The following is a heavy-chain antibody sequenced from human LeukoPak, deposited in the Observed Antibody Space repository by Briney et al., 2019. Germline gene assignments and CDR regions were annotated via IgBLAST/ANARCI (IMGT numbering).Heavy chain of an antibody. J-gene: IGHJ6*03. D-gene: IGHD6-13*01. CDR1: GFTFSSYG. CDR2: IRYDGSNK. CDR3: AKCGSSWYQGDYYYMDV. V-gene: IGHV3-30*02. Sequence: GGSLRLSCAASGFTFSSYGMHWVRQAPGKGLEWVAFIRYDGSNKYYADSVKGRFTISRDNSKNTLYLQMNGLRAEDTAVYYCAKCGSSWYQGDYYYMDVWGKGTTVTVSS.